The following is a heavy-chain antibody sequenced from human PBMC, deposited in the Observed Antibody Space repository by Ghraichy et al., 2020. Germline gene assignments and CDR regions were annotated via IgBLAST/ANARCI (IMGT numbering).Heavy chain of an antibody. CDR3: ARGGVVVPAAMGGHYYYGMDV. D-gene: IGHD2-2*01. CDR2: IWYDGSNK. J-gene: IGHJ6*02. V-gene: IGHV3-33*01. Sequence: LNISCAASGFTFSSYGMHWVRQAPGKGLEWVAVIWYDGSNKYYADSVKGRFTISRDNSKNTLYLQMNSLRAEDTAVYYCARGGVVVPAAMGGHYYYGMDVWGQGTTVTVSS. CDR1: GFTFSSYG.